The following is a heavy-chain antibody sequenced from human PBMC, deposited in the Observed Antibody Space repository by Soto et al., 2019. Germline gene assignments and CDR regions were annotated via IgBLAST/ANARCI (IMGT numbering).Heavy chain of an antibody. D-gene: IGHD1-1*01. J-gene: IGHJ4*02. CDR2: IDGDGSRT. CDR3: ARELASYNDY. V-gene: IGHV3-74*01. CDR1: GFTFSGYW. Sequence: PGGSLRLSCAASGFTFSGYWMHWVRQAPGKGLMWVSRIDGDGSRTNYADSVKGRFTISRDNAKNTLYLQMNSLRAEDTAVYYCARELASYNDYWGQGTLVTVSS.